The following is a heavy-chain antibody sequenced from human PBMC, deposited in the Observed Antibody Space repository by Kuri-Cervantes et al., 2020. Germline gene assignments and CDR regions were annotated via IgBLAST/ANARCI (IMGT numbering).Heavy chain of an antibody. CDR2: IKQDGSEK. CDR1: GFTFSSYW. CDR3: ARPQRYHVGATSPIYFDY. V-gene: IGHV3-7*01. D-gene: IGHD1-26*01. Sequence: GESLKIFCAASGFTFSSYWMTWVRQAPGKGLEWVANIKQDGSEKYYVDSVKGRFTISRDNAKNSLYLQMNSLRDEDTAVYYCARPQRYHVGATSPIYFDYWGQGTLVTVSS. J-gene: IGHJ4*02.